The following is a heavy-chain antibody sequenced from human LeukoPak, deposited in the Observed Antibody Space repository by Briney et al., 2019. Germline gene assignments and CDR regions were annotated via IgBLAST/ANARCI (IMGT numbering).Heavy chain of an antibody. J-gene: IGHJ4*02. V-gene: IGHV4-59*01. CDR2: IYYSGST. CDR3: ARAPVGNRSSRGYYFDY. Sequence: PSETLSLTCTVSGGSISSYYWSWIRQPPGKGLEWIGYIYYSGSTNYNPSLKSRVTISVDTSKNQFSPKLSSVTAADTAVYYCARAPVGNRSSRGYYFDYWGQGTLVTVSS. CDR1: GGSISSYY. D-gene: IGHD6-13*01.